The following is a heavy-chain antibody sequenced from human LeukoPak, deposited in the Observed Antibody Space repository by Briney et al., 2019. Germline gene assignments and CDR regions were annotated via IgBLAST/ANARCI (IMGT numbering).Heavy chain of an antibody. D-gene: IGHD5-24*01. V-gene: IGHV1-46*01. CDR1: GYTFTSYY. J-gene: IGHJ4*02. CDR2: INPSGGST. Sequence: ASVKVSCKSSGYTFTSYYMHWVRQAPGQGLEWMGIINPSGGSTSYAQKFQGRVTMTRDTSTSTVYMELSSLRSEDTAVYYCARAELRDGYKSPFNYWGQGTLVTVSS. CDR3: ARAELRDGYKSPFNY.